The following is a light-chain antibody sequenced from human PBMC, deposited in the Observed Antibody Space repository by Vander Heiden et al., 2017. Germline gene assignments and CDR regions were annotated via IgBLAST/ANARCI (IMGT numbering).Light chain of an antibody. CDR3: MQALQTSIT. CDR2: LGS. Sequence: VMTQSPLPLPVTPGEPASISCRSSQSLLHSNGYNYLDWYLQKPGQSPQLLIYLGSNRASGVPDRFSGSGSGTDFTLKISRVEAEDVGVYYCMQALQTSITFGQGTRLEIK. J-gene: IGKJ5*01. CDR1: QSLLHSNGYNY. V-gene: IGKV2-28*01.